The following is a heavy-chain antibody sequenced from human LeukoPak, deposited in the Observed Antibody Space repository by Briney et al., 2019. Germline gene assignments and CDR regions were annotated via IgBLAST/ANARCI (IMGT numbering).Heavy chain of an antibody. V-gene: IGHV3-15*01. CDR3: TTWDYVDY. D-gene: IGHD1-26*01. CDR1: RFTFSNAW. Sequence: GGSLRLSCVGSRFTFSNAWMSWVRQAPGKGLEWVGRIKSNVNGGTIDYAPPVKGRFIISRDDSKETLYLHMSSLKIEDTAAYYCTTWDYVDYWGQGTVVTVSS. CDR2: IKSNVNGGTI. J-gene: IGHJ4*02.